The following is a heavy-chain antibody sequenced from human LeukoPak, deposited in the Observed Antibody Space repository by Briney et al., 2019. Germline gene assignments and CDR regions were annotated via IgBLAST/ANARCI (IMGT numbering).Heavy chain of an antibody. CDR3: VGIVATKFDY. V-gene: IGHV1-18*04. Sequence: GASVKVSCKASGYTFTGYYMHWVRQAPGQGLEWMGWISAYNGHTNYAQKLQGRVTMTTDTSTSTAYMELRSLRSDDTAVYYCVGIVATKFDYWGQGTLVTVSS. J-gene: IGHJ4*02. CDR2: ISAYNGHT. CDR1: GYTFTGYY. D-gene: IGHD5-12*01.